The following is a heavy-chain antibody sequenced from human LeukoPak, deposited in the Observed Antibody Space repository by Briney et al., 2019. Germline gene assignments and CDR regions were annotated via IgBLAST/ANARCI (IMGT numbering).Heavy chain of an antibody. CDR1: GGSINSSY. J-gene: IGHJ2*01. CDR3: ARAGHYDPTPRVSYWYFDL. CDR2: IYYSGST. D-gene: IGHD3-22*01. V-gene: IGHV4-59*01. Sequence: SQTLSLTCIVPGGSINSSYWSWIRPPPGKGMEWVGHIYYSGSTNYNPSLKSRVTISVDTSKNQCSLKLRSVTAADTAVYYCARAGHYDPTPRVSYWYFDLWGRGTLVTVSS.